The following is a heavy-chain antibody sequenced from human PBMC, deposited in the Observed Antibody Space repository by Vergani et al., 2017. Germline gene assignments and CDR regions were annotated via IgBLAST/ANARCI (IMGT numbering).Heavy chain of an antibody. D-gene: IGHD2-2*01. V-gene: IGHV1-69*02. CDR2: IIPILGIA. CDR1: GGTFSSYT. J-gene: IGHJ5*02. Sequence: QVQLVQSGAEVKKPGSSVKVSCKASGGTFSSYTISWVRQAPGQWLEWMGRIIPILGIANYAQKFQGRVTITADKSTSTAYMELSSLRSEDTAVYYCASSSVPAASYGWFDPWGQGTLVTVSS. CDR3: ASSSVPAASYGWFDP.